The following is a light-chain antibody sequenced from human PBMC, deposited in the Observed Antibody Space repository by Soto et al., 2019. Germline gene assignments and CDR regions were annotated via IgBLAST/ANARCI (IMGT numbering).Light chain of an antibody. CDR3: QQGHSTPYT. CDR2: SAS. V-gene: IGKV1-39*01. J-gene: IGKJ2*01. Sequence: DRKMTQSPYSLSAAVADSVTITFRSSQNIRTYLNWYQQKPGRAPKLLIHSASALPSGVPSRFSGSGSGTEFTLTMSGLQHEDFATYYCQQGHSTPYTFGQGTKVDIK. CDR1: QNIRTY.